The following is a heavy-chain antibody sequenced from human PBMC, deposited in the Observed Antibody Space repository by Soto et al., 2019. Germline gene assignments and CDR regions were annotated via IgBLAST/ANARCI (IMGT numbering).Heavy chain of an antibody. CDR1: GFTFSSYF. Sequence: GGSLILSCRAAGFTFSSYFMHWVRQAPGKGLEWVAVISYDGSTYYADSVKGRFTISRDNSKNTLYLQMNSLRAEDTAVYYCAKDQGSSWYEIDYWGQGTLVTVSS. CDR2: ISYDGST. D-gene: IGHD6-13*01. V-gene: IGHV3-30*18. J-gene: IGHJ4*02. CDR3: AKDQGSSWYEIDY.